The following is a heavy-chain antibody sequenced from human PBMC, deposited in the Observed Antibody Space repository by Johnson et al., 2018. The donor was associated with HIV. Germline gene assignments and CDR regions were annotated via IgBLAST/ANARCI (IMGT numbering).Heavy chain of an antibody. CDR3: ARLPSGYNRDAFNI. CDR2: VSYNEDKK. D-gene: IGHD5-18*01. CDR1: GFTFRSYP. J-gene: IGHJ3*02. Sequence: QVQLVESGGGVVQPWRSLRLSCAASGFTFRSYPMHWVRQAPGKGLEWMAIVSYNEDKKYYADSVKGRFTISRDNSKNTLYLQMNSLRVEDTAIYYCARLPSGYNRDAFNIWGQGTMVTVSS. V-gene: IGHV3-30*04.